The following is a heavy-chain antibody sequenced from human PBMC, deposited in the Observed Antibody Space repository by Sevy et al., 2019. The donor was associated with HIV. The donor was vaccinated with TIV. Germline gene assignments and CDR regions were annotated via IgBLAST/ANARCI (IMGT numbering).Heavy chain of an antibody. Sequence: SETLSLTCSVSGGSISNYYLSWIRQPPGKGLEWIGNIYDSGTTNYNPSLKSRVTMSVNTSKNQFSLKLSSVIAADTAVYYCARDTTDTSSWYVGWFDPWGQGTLVTVSS. D-gene: IGHD6-13*01. CDR1: GGSISNYY. V-gene: IGHV4-59*13. CDR2: IYDSGTT. J-gene: IGHJ5*02. CDR3: ARDTTDTSSWYVGWFDP.